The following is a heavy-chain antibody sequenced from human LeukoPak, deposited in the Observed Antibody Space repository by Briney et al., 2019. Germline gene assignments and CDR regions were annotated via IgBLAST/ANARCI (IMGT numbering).Heavy chain of an antibody. CDR3: ARDLRYCSSASCSENGAFDI. V-gene: IGHV3-21*01. Sequence: GGSLRLSCAASGFTFSSYSMNWVRQAPGEGLEWVSSISSSGSFIYYADSVKGRFTISRDNARNSLFLQMNSLRAEDTAVYHCARDLRYCSSASCSENGAFDIWGQGTMVTVSS. J-gene: IGHJ3*02. D-gene: IGHD2-2*01. CDR1: GFTFSSYS. CDR2: ISSSGSFI.